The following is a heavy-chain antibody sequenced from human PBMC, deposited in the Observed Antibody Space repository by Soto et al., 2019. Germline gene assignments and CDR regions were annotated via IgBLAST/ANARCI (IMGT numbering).Heavy chain of an antibody. CDR3: ARDKVHYYGSGSYYYYMDV. J-gene: IGHJ6*03. CDR1: GGSISSYY. D-gene: IGHD3-10*01. Sequence: SETLSLTCTVSGGSISSYYWSWIRQPPGKGLEWIGYIYYSGSTNYNPSLKSRVTISVDTSKTQFSLKLSSVTAADTAVYYCARDKVHYYGSGSYYYYMDVWGKGTTVTVSS. V-gene: IGHV4-59*01. CDR2: IYYSGST.